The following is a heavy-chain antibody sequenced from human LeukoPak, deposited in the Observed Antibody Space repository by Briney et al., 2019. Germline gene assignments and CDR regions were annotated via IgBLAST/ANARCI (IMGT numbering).Heavy chain of an antibody. CDR1: GFTFSTYS. CDR2: ISSSSYI. CDR3: AREKASTVTYDTFDI. J-gene: IGHJ3*02. V-gene: IGHV3-21*01. Sequence: SGGSLRLSCAGSGFTFSTYSMNWVRQAPGKGLDWVSSISSSSYIYYADSVKGRFTISRDNAKNSLYLQMNSLRAEDTAVYYCAREKASTVTYDTFDIWGQGTMVTVSS. D-gene: IGHD4-17*01.